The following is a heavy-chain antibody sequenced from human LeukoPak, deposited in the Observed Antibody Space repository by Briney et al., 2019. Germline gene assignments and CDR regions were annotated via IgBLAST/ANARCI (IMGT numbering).Heavy chain of an antibody. CDR1: GFSFSSYS. CDR3: ARVYQGVSLFDGIDY. CDR2: ISSSSSAI. V-gene: IGHV3-21*01. Sequence: PGGSLRLSCAASGFSFSSYSMNWVRQAPGKGLEWVSSISSSSSAIYYADSVKGRFTISRDNAKKSLYLQMNSLRAEDTAVYYCARVYQGVSLFDGIDYWGQGTLVTVSS. D-gene: IGHD3-10*01. J-gene: IGHJ4*02.